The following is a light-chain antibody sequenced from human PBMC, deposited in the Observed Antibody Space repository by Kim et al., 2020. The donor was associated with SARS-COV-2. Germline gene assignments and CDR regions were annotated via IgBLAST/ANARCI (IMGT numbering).Light chain of an antibody. J-gene: IGKJ1*01. CDR2: GAS. V-gene: IGKV3-20*01. CDR3: HQYGSSPWT. Sequence: SPGDTAALSCRASQSISSTYLAWYQQKLGQAPRLLIYGASTRATGIPDRFSGSGSGADFILTISRLEPEDFAVYYCHQYGSSPWTFGQGTKADIK. CDR1: QSISSTY.